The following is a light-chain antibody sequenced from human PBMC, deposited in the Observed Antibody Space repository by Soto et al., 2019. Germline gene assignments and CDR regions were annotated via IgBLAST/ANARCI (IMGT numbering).Light chain of an antibody. CDR3: QHYGYSQWT. Sequence: EIVLTQSPGTLSLSPGERATLSCRASQSVSSTYLAWYQQKPGQAPRLFIYGASSRATGIPDRFSGSGSGTEFTLTITRLEPEDSAVYFCQHYGYSQWTFGQGTKVDIK. J-gene: IGKJ1*01. CDR1: QSVSSTY. CDR2: GAS. V-gene: IGKV3-20*01.